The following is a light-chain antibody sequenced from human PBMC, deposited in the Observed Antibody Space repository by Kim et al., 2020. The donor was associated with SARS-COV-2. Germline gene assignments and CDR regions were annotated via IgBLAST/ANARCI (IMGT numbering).Light chain of an antibody. V-gene: IGKV1-5*03. J-gene: IGKJ2*01. CDR3: QQYDAYPYT. Sequence: DIQMTQSPSIVSASVGDRVTLTCRASQSISNWLVWYQQKPGKAPKLLISKAVTLESGVPSRFSGSGSGTEYTLTISSLQPDDFATYYCQQYDAYPYTFGQETKVDI. CDR2: KAV. CDR1: QSISNW.